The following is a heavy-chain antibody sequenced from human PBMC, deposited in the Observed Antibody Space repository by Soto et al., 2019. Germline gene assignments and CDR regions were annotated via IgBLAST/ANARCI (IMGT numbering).Heavy chain of an antibody. D-gene: IGHD1-26*01. J-gene: IGHJ4*02. Sequence: QVQLVESGGSVVQPGRSLRLSCAASGFTFSHYAMHWVRQAPGKGLEWVALMSYDGSNEYYADSVKGRFTISRDNSKNTLYLQMNSLRAEDTAVYYCAKDGSHHFDYWGQGTLVTVSS. CDR1: GFTFSHYA. CDR2: MSYDGSNE. CDR3: AKDGSHHFDY. V-gene: IGHV3-30*18.